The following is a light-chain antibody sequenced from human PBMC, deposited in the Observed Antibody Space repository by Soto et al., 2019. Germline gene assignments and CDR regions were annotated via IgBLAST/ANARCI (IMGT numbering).Light chain of an antibody. Sequence: ENVLTQSPATLSLSPGERATLSCRASQSVSSNLAWYQQKPGQAPRLLLYGASNRATGIPDRFSGSGSGTDFTLTISRLEPEDFAVYYCQQYGSSGTFGQGTKV. CDR3: QQYGSSGT. CDR2: GAS. V-gene: IGKV3-20*01. J-gene: IGKJ1*01. CDR1: QSVSSN.